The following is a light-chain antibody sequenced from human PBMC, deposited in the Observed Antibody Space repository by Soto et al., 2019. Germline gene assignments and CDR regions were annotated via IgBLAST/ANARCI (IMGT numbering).Light chain of an antibody. CDR1: SSDVGGYNY. V-gene: IGLV2-14*01. CDR3: SSYTSSSTPYV. CDR2: EVS. Sequence: QSALTQPASVSGSPGQSITISCTGTSSDVGGYNYVSWYQQHPGKAPKLMIYEVSNRPSGVSNRFSGSKSGNTASLTISGLQAEDEADYYCSSYTSSSTPYVXGTGTKSPS. J-gene: IGLJ1*01.